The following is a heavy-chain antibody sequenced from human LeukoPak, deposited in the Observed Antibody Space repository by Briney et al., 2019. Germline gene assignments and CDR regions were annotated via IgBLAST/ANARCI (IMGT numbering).Heavy chain of an antibody. J-gene: IGHJ4*02. CDR1: GYSFTSYW. V-gene: IGHV5-51*01. D-gene: IGHD3-22*01. Sequence: GESLKISCKGSGYSFTSYWIGWVRQMPGKGLEWMGIIYPGDSDTRYSPSFQGQVTISADKSISTAYLQWSSLKASNTAMYYCARHLPDCSGSYSLGFDYWGQGTLVTVSS. CDR2: IYPGDSDT. CDR3: ARHLPDCSGSYSLGFDY.